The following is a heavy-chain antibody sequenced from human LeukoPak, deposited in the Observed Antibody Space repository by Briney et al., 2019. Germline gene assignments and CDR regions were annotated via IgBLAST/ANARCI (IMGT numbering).Heavy chain of an antibody. V-gene: IGHV4-30-4*01. CDR2: IYYSGST. D-gene: IGHD4-23*01. Sequence: SETLSLTCTVSGGSISSGDYYWSWIRQPPGKGLEWIGYIYYSGSTYYNPSLKSRVTISVDTSKNQFSLKLSSVTAADTAVYYCARDGGIRYYYQWDAFDIWGQGIMVTVSS. CDR3: ARDGGIRYYYQWDAFDI. J-gene: IGHJ3*02. CDR1: GGSISSGDYY.